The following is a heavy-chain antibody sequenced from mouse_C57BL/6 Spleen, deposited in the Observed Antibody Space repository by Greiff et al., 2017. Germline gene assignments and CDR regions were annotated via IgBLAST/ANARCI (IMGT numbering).Heavy chain of an antibody. CDR2: IYPGDGDT. CDR3: AGNSRYYYAMDY. Sequence: QVQLKESGPELVKPGASVKISCKASGYAFSSSWMNWVKQRPGKGLEWIGRIYPGDGDTNYNGKFKGKATLTADKSSSTAYMQLSSLTSEDSAVYFCAGNSRYYYAMDYWGQGTSVTVSS. V-gene: IGHV1-82*01. D-gene: IGHD1-1*01. CDR1: GYAFSSSW. J-gene: IGHJ4*01.